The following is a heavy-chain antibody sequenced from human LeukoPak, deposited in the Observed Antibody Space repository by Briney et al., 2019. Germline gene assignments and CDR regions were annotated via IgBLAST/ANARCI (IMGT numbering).Heavy chain of an antibody. Sequence: GGSLRLSCAASEFTFTSYGMSWVRQAPGKGLEWVSTFSRTDGVTYYADSVKGRFTVSRDDTQNTLYLQMNSLRAEDTAVYFCAKRDNSGHYYFDCWGQGALVTVSS. CDR2: FSRTDGVT. D-gene: IGHD3-22*01. V-gene: IGHV3-23*01. J-gene: IGHJ4*01. CDR3: AKRDNSGHYYFDC. CDR1: EFTFTSYG.